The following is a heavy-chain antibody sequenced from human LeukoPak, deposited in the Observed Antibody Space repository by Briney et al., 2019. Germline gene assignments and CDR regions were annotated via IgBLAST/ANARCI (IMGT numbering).Heavy chain of an antibody. Sequence: SQSLSLACTVSTRSISSSSYYWGWIRQPPGKGLDWCGRIYYSGTIYCNPCVKSRVTISVDTSKNQFSLEVTSVTATDTAVYYCARHNRGLGQLGSYLKTEVDYWGQGTLVTVSS. D-gene: IGHD3-16*02. J-gene: IGHJ4*02. CDR2: IYYSGTI. V-gene: IGHV4-39*01. CDR1: TRSISSSSYY. CDR3: ARHNRGLGQLGSYLKTEVDY.